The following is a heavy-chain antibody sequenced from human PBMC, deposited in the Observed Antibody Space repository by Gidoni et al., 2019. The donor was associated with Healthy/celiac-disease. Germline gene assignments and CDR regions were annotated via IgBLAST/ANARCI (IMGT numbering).Heavy chain of an antibody. CDR2: IKPNSGGT. V-gene: IGHV1-2*02. D-gene: IGHD2-15*01. CDR1: GYTVTVYS. Sequence: QVQLVQSGAQRTLPGHSVKYSCTASGYTVTVYSMHVVGQAHGQGPEWMGGIKPNSGGTNYAQKFQGRVTMTSDPSISTAYMELSRLRSDDTAVYYCARGYGGNQGGFDYWGQGPLVTVSS. J-gene: IGHJ4*02. CDR3: ARGYGGNQGGFDY.